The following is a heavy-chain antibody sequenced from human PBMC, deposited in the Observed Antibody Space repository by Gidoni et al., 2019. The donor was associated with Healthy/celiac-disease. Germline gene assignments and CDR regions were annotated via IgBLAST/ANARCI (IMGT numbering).Heavy chain of an antibody. CDR2: ISWNSGSI. CDR3: AKGVVVVLAALTGGDDAFDI. Sequence: EVQLVESGGGWVQPGRSLRLSCAASGFTFDDYAMPWVRPAPGKGLEWVSGISWNSGSIGYADSVKGRFTISRDNAKNSLYLQMNSLRAEDTALYYCAKGVVVVLAALTGGDDAFDIWGQGTMVTVSS. D-gene: IGHD3-22*01. V-gene: IGHV3-9*01. J-gene: IGHJ3*02. CDR1: GFTFDDYA.